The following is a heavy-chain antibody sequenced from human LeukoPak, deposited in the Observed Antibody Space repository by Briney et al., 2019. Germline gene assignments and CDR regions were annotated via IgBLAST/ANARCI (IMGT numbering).Heavy chain of an antibody. CDR1: GYTFTSYD. V-gene: IGHV1-8*01. Sequence: ASVKVSCKASGYTFTSYDINWVRQATGQGLEWMGWMNPNSGNTGYAQKFQGRVTMTRNTSISTAYMELSSLRSEDTAVYYCARDGTYVAVAGTGPYGMGVWGQGTTVTVSS. J-gene: IGHJ6*02. CDR2: MNPNSGNT. D-gene: IGHD6-19*01. CDR3: ARDGTYVAVAGTGPYGMGV.